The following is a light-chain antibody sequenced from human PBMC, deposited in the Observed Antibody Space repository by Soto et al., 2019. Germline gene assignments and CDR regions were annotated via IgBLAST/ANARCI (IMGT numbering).Light chain of an antibody. CDR1: QSVSSSY. J-gene: IGKJ3*01. CDR3: QQYGSSPYSLT. Sequence: EIVLTQSPGTLSLSPGERATLSCRASQSVSSSYLAWYQQKPGQAPRLLIYGASSRATGIPDRFSGSGSGTDFTLTISRLEPEDFAVYYCQQYGSSPYSLTFGPGTKVDIK. V-gene: IGKV3-20*01. CDR2: GAS.